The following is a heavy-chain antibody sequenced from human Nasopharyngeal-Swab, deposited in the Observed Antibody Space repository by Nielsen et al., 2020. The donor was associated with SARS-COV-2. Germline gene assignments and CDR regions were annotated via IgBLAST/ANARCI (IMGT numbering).Heavy chain of an antibody. CDR3: AREGEEDDGTGWTRGGYFDL. CDR2: IIPLFEKT. D-gene: IGHD3/OR15-3a*01. Sequence: SVKVSCKAPGGTFGTYTISWVRHAPGQGLKWLGGIIPLFEKTDYAQRFQGRVTFTADESTTTAYMELSSLGSEDTAVYYCAREGEEDDGTGWTRGGYFDLWGQGTQVTVTS. CDR1: GGTFGTYT. V-gene: IGHV1-69*13. J-gene: IGHJ4*02.